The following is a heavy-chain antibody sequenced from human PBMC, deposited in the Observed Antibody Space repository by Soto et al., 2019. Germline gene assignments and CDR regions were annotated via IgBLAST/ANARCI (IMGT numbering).Heavy chain of an antibody. J-gene: IGHJ4*02. V-gene: IGHV3-33*01. Sequence: GGSLRLSCAASGFTFSSYGMHWVRQAPGKGLEWVAVIWYDGSNKYYADSAKGRFTISRDNSKNTLYLQMNSLRAEDTAVYYCARDGIVVVPAAIGIFDYWGQGTLVTVSS. CDR2: IWYDGSNK. D-gene: IGHD2-2*02. CDR1: GFTFSSYG. CDR3: ARDGIVVVPAAIGIFDY.